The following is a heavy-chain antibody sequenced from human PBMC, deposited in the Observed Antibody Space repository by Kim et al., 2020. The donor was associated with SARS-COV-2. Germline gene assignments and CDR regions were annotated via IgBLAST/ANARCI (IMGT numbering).Heavy chain of an antibody. CDR3: ARVTLAAAADLYGMDV. J-gene: IGHJ6*02. CDR2: INHSGST. CDR1: GGSFSGYY. Sequence: SETLSLTCAVYGGSFSGYYWSWIRQPPGKGLEWIGEINHSGSTNYNPSLKSRVTISVDTSKNQFSLKLSSVTAADTAVYYCARVTLAAAADLYGMDVWGQGTTVTVSS. V-gene: IGHV4-34*01. D-gene: IGHD6-13*01.